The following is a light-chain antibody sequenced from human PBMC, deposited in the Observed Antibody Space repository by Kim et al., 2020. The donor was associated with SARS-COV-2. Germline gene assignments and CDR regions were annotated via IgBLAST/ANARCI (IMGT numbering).Light chain of an antibody. CDR2: GAS. Sequence: ATPSCTASQIVGTFLACYQQTPGEAPILLNYGASDRASDVPARCSGSGSGTYFSLTVSSLDPEDSAYYCCQRRDNWPAVSFGGGTKVDIK. J-gene: IGKJ4*01. CDR3: QRRDNWPAVS. CDR1: QIVGTF. V-gene: IGKV3-11*01.